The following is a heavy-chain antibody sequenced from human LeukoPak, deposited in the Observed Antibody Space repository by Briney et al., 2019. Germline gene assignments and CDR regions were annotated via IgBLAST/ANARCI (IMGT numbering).Heavy chain of an antibody. CDR2: IYYSGTT. J-gene: IGHJ5*02. V-gene: IGHV4-39*07. CDR3: ARGGSYCGGDCYHPLKYNWFDP. CDR1: GGSISSSIYS. Sequence: SETLSLTCTVSGGSISSSIYSWGWFRQSPGKGLGWIGSIYYSGTTYYNPSLQSRVTISVDTSKNQFSLKLSSVTAADTAVYYCARGGSYCGGDCYHPLKYNWFDPWGQGTLVTVSS. D-gene: IGHD2-21*02.